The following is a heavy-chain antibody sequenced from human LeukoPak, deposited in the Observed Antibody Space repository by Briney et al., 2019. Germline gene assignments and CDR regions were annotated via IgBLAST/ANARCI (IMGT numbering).Heavy chain of an antibody. Sequence: GTSLRLSCAASGSIFSTFAMYWVRQAPGKGLEWVAEISYDGSIEYYADSVKGRFTISRDNSKNTLFLQMNSLRVEDTAVYSCARGSPPDYWGLGTLVTVSS. J-gene: IGHJ4*02. CDR3: ARGSPPDY. CDR2: ISYDGSIE. CDR1: GSIFSTFA. V-gene: IGHV3-30-3*01.